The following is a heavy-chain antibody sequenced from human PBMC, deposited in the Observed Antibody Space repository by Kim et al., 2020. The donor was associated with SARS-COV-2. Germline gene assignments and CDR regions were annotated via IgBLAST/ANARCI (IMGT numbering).Heavy chain of an antibody. Sequence: GGSLRLSCAASGFTFDDYAMHWVRQAPGKGLEWVSGISWNSGSIGYADSVKGRFTISRDNAKNSLYLQMNSLRAEDTALYYCAKALRLQSHVNAFDIWGQGTMVTVSS. CDR3: AKALRLQSHVNAFDI. V-gene: IGHV3-9*01. CDR1: GFTFDDYA. D-gene: IGHD5-12*01. J-gene: IGHJ3*02. CDR2: ISWNSGSI.